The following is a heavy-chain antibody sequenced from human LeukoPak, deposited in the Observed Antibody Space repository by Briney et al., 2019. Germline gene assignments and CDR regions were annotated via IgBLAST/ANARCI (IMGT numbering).Heavy chain of an antibody. CDR1: GFTLSSYS. V-gene: IGHV3-21*01. D-gene: IGHD3-16*01. J-gene: IGHJ4*02. Sequence: GGSLRLSCAASGFTLSSYSMNWVRQAPGKGLEWVSSISSSSIYIYYADSVKGRFTISRDNAKNSLYLQMNSLRAEDTAVYYCAKVGDNWDFDYWGQGTLVSVSS. CDR3: AKVGDNWDFDY. CDR2: ISSSSIYI.